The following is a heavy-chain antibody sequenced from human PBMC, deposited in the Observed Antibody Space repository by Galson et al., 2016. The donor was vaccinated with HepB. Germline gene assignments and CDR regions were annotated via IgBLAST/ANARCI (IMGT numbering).Heavy chain of an antibody. CDR2: ISWDGGST. CDR1: GSTFDDYT. Sequence: SLRLSCAASGSTFDDYTMHWVRQAPGKGLEWVSLISWDGGSTYYADSVKGRFTISRDNSKNSLYLQMNSLRTEDTALYYCAKASQRGYYYYGMDVWGQGTTVTVSS. CDR3: AKASQRGYYYYGMDV. V-gene: IGHV3-43*01. J-gene: IGHJ6*02.